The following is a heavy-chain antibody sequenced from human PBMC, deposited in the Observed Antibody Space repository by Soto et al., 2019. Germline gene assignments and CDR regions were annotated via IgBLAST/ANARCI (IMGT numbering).Heavy chain of an antibody. D-gene: IGHD2-2*01. CDR3: ARHDCSSTSCYPNRYYYYGMDV. V-gene: IGHV4-39*01. CDR2: IYYSGST. J-gene: IGHJ6*02. Sequence: SETLSLTCTVSGGSISSSSYYWGWIRQPPGKGLEWIGSIYYSGSTYYNPSLKSRVTISVDTSKNQFSLKLSSVTAADTAVYYCARHDCSSTSCYPNRYYYYGMDVWGQGTTVTVSS. CDR1: GGSISSSSYY.